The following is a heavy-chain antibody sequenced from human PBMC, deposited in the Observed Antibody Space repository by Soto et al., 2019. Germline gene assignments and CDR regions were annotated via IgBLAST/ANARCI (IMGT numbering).Heavy chain of an antibody. CDR3: ARHYSAMGV. CDR2: IYSDNNT. Sequence: EVQLVETGGDLIQPGGSLRLSCAASGFTVSSDSMTWVRQAPGKGLEWISIIYSDNNTDYEDSVKGRFSISRDTSKNILYLQMNSLRAEDTAEYYCARHYSAMGVWGQGTTVTVSS. CDR1: GFTVSSDS. J-gene: IGHJ6*02. V-gene: IGHV3-53*02.